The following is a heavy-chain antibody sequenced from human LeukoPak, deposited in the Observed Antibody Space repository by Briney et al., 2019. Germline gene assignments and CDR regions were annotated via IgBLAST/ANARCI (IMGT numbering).Heavy chain of an antibody. D-gene: IGHD1-26*01. CDR3: ARLYSGSYFTFDY. Sequence: SQTLSLTCTVSGGSISSGGYCWSWIRQHPGKGLEWIGHIYYSGSTYYNPSLKSRITMSVDTSKSQFSLKLSSVTAVDTAVYYCARLYSGSYFTFDYWGQGTLVTVSS. CDR1: GGSISSGGYC. J-gene: IGHJ4*02. CDR2: IYYSGST. V-gene: IGHV4-31*03.